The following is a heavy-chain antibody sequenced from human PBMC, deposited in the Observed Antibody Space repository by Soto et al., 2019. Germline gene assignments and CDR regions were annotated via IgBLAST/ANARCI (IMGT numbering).Heavy chain of an antibody. J-gene: IGHJ4*02. CDR1: GFTFRVYG. V-gene: IGHV3-30*18. CDR3: AQVAPGGWHFFDT. CDR2: ISYDGNKK. D-gene: IGHD6-19*01. Sequence: GGSLRLSCAASGFTFRVYGMHWVRQAPGKGLEWVADISYDGNKKYYTDSVKGRFTISRDNSKNTLYLQMNSLRTEDTALYYCAQVAPGGWHFFDTWGQGTLVTVSS.